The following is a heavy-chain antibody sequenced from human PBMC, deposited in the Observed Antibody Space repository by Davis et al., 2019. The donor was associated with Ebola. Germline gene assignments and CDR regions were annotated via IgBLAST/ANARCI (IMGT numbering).Heavy chain of an antibody. Sequence: GESLKISCKASGYSFSTYWIGWVRQMPGKGLESMGVIYPGDYEIKYSPSLQGQVTISVDKASATAYLQWASLKASDGAMYYCARTPPLWYYYGMDVWGQGTTVTVSS. CDR1: GYSFSTYW. CDR3: ARTPPLWYYYGMDV. CDR2: IYPGDYEI. D-gene: IGHD2/OR15-2a*01. J-gene: IGHJ6*02. V-gene: IGHV5-51*01.